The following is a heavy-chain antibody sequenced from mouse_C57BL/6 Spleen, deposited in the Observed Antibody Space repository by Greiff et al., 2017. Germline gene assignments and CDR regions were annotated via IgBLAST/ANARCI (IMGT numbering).Heavy chain of an antibody. J-gene: IGHJ2*01. CDR2: IYPGDGDT. CDR3: ARGGTTSGFDY. Sequence: QVQLQQSGAELVKPGASVKISCKASGYAFSSYWMNWVKQRPGQGLEWIGQIYPGDGDTNYNGKFKGKATLTADKSSSTAYMQLSSLTSEDSAVYFCARGGTTSGFDYWGQGTTLTVSS. V-gene: IGHV1-80*01. CDR1: GYAFSSYW. D-gene: IGHD1-1*01.